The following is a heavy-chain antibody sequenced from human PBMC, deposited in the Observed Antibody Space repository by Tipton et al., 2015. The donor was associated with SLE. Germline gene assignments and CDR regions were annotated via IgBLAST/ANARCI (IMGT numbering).Heavy chain of an antibody. V-gene: IGHV4-30-4*01. Sequence: LRLSCTVSGGSISSADYYWSWIRQPPGKGLEWIGYIYYSGSTYYNPSLKSRVTISVDPSKNQFSLKLSSMTAADTAVYYCARGGYYSFFDYWGQGTLVTVSS. J-gene: IGHJ4*02. CDR1: GGSISSADYY. CDR3: ARGGYYSFFDY. D-gene: IGHD3-22*01. CDR2: IYYSGST.